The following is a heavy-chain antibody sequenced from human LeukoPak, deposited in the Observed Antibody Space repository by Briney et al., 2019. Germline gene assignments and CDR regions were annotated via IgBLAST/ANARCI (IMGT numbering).Heavy chain of an antibody. CDR1: GFTFSSYS. CDR3: ASRGAAAGAYYMDV. J-gene: IGHJ6*03. Sequence: GGSLRLSCAASGFTFSSYSMNWVRQAPGKGLEWVSSISSSCSYIYYADSVKGRFTISRDNAKNSLYLQMNSLRAEDTAVYYCASRGAAAGAYYMDVWGKGTTVTVSS. D-gene: IGHD6-13*01. CDR2: ISSSCSYI. V-gene: IGHV3-21*01.